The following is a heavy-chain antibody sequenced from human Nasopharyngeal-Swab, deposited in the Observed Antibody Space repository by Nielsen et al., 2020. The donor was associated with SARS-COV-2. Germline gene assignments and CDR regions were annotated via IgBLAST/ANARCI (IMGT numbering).Heavy chain of an antibody. V-gene: IGHV3-48*04. J-gene: IGHJ6*03. Sequence: WIRQPPGKGLEWVSYISSSSSTIYYADSVEGRFTISRDNAKNSLYLQMHSLRAADTAVYYCARAPRVSWGEYYYYYYMDVWGKGTTVTVSS. CDR3: ARAPRVSWGEYYYYYYMDV. CDR2: ISSSSSTI. D-gene: IGHD3-16*01.